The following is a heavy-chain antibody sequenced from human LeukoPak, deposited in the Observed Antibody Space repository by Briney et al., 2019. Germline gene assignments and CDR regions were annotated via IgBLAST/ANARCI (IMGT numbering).Heavy chain of an antibody. D-gene: IGHD1-1*01. J-gene: IGHJ3*02. V-gene: IGHV4-38-2*02. CDR1: GYSISSGYY. CDR3: ARESLLVQYAFDI. CDR2: IYYSGST. Sequence: SETLSLTCTVSGYSISSGYYWGWIRQPPGKGLEWIGYIYYSGSTNYNPSLKSRVTISVDTSKNQFSLKLSSVTAADTAVYYCARESLLVQYAFDIWGQGTIVTVSS.